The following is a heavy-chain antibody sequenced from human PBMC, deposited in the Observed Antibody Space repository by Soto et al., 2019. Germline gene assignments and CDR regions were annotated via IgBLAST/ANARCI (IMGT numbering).Heavy chain of an antibody. J-gene: IGHJ4*02. Sequence: PSETRSLTCAVSGYSISSGYYWGWFRQPPGKGLEWIGSMYHSGSTYYNPSLKSRVTISVDTSKNQFSLNLDSVTAADTAVYFCARDFAYFDSWGQGTLVTVSS. CDR3: ARDFAYFDS. D-gene: IGHD3-3*01. CDR1: GYSISSGYY. CDR2: MYHSGST. V-gene: IGHV4-38-2*01.